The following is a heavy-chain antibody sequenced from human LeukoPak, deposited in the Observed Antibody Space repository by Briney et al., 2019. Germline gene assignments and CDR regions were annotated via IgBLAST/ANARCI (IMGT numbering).Heavy chain of an antibody. J-gene: IGHJ3*02. D-gene: IGHD2-2*02. CDR2: ISAYNGNT. CDR1: GYTFTSYG. Sequence: GASVKVSRKASGYTFTSYGISWVRQAPGQGLEWMGWISAYNGNTNYAQKLQGRVTMTTDTSTSTAYMELRSLRPDDTAVYYCVRYCSSTSCYTDAFDIWGQGTMVTVSS. V-gene: IGHV1-18*01. CDR3: VRYCSSTSCYTDAFDI.